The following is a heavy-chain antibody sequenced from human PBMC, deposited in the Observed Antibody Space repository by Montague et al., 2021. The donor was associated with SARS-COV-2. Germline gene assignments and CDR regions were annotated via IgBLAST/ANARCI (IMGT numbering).Heavy chain of an antibody. CDR3: ARPLVRGVPKAFDI. V-gene: IGHV4-39*01. CDR2: IYYSGTT. D-gene: IGHD3-10*01. Sequence: SETQSLTCPVSGGSITRNYYWGWIRQPPGKGLEWVGNIYYSGTTFINPSLESRVTISVDASKNQFSLNLTSVTAADTAVYYCARPLVRGVPKAFDIWGQGALVIVSS. J-gene: IGHJ3*02. CDR1: GGSITRNYY.